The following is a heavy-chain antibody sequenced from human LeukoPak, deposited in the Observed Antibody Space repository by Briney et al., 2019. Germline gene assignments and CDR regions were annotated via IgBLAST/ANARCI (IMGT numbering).Heavy chain of an antibody. J-gene: IGHJ6*03. V-gene: IGHV1-69*05. D-gene: IGHD1-20*01. Sequence: ASVKVSCKASGVTFSSYAISWVRQAPGQGLEWIGGLRPVFGPINSAQKFQDRVTLTKDDSTTTAYMELRSLRSEDTAVYYCATNPMTGYHLGDHFYFYMAIWGKGTTVTVS. CDR1: GVTFSSYA. CDR2: LRPVFGPI. CDR3: ATNPMTGYHLGDHFYFYMAI.